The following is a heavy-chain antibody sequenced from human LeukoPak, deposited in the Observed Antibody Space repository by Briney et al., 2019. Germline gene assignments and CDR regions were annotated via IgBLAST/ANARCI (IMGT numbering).Heavy chain of an antibody. V-gene: IGHV3-64D*06. CDR3: VKGGGYCSSTSCPPPYYFDY. J-gene: IGHJ4*02. Sequence: QPGGSLRLSCSASGFTFSSYAIHWVRQAPGKGLEYISAIRSNGGSTYYADSVKGRFTISRDNSKNTLYLQMSSLRAEDTALYYCVKGGGYCSSTSCPPPYYFDYWGQGTLVTVSS. CDR1: GFTFSSYA. CDR2: IRSNGGST. D-gene: IGHD2-2*01.